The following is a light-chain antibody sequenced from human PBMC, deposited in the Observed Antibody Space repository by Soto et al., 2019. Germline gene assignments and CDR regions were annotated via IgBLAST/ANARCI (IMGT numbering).Light chain of an antibody. CDR2: DVS. V-gene: IGLV2-14*01. CDR3: SSYTSSSTVV. Sequence: QSALTQPASVSGSPGQSITISCTGTSSDVGGYNYVSWYQQHPGKAPKLMIYDVSDRPSGVSNRFSGSNSGNTASLTISGLQGEDEADYYCSSYTSSSTVVFGGGTKLTVL. J-gene: IGLJ2*01. CDR1: SSDVGGYNY.